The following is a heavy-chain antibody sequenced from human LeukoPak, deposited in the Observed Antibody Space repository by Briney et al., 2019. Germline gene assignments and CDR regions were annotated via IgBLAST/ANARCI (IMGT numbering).Heavy chain of an antibody. J-gene: IGHJ3*02. Sequence: GGSLRLSCAASGFTFSAYGVTWVRQAPGKGLERVSSMGVSGDNVHYADSVKGRFAISRDNSKNTLYLQMNSLRAEDAAVYYCAKDPYGDYVGALDTWGQGTMVIVSS. CDR1: GFTFSAYG. CDR2: MGVSGDNV. CDR3: AKDPYGDYVGALDT. D-gene: IGHD4-17*01. V-gene: IGHV3-23*01.